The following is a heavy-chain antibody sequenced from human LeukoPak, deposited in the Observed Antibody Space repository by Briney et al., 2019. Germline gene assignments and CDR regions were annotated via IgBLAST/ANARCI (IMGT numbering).Heavy chain of an antibody. CDR1: GFIFSNYW. Sequence: GGSLRLSCAASGFIFSNYWMHWVRQAPGKGLVWVSQINSDGSITYYADSVKGRFTISRDNSKNTLYLQMNSLRAEDTAVYYCAKGPYSGFSWGQGTLVTVSS. CDR2: INSDGSIT. CDR3: AKGPYSGFS. J-gene: IGHJ5*02. D-gene: IGHD1-26*01. V-gene: IGHV3-74*01.